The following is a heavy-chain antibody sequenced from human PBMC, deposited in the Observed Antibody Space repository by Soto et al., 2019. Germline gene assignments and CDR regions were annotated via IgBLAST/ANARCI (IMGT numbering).Heavy chain of an antibody. CDR3: SDEHRILTY. CDR1: SDSISNSY. D-gene: IGHD2-15*01. J-gene: IGHJ4*02. V-gene: IGHV4-59*12. CDR2: ISXTRIP. Sequence: XXTLSLTCTVSSDSISNSYWSWFRQPPGKGLASXAYISXTRIPNYNHSXXSRVTVSXXKSKNQFSLKLTPVTAADTAIYFCSDEHRILTYWGQGILVTV.